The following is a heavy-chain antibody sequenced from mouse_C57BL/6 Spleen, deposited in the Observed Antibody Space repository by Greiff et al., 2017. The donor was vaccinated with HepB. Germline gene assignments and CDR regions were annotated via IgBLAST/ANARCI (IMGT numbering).Heavy chain of an antibody. Sequence: EVQGVESGGGLVKPGGSLKLSCAASGFTFSSYAMSWVRQTPEKRLEWVATISDGGSYTYYPDNVKGRFTISRDNAKNNLYLQMSHLKSEDTAMYYCARAGDSPYYFDYWGQGTTLTVSS. D-gene: IGHD2-12*01. CDR3: ARAGDSPYYFDY. J-gene: IGHJ2*01. V-gene: IGHV5-4*01. CDR2: ISDGGSYT. CDR1: GFTFSSYA.